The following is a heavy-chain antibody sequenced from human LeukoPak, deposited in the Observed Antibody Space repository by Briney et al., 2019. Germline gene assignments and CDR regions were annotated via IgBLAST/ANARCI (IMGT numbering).Heavy chain of an antibody. V-gene: IGHV1-18*01. CDR3: ARVGQTRRRIFEGDYYYYMDV. J-gene: IGHJ6*03. CDR1: GYTFTSYG. D-gene: IGHD2-15*01. Sequence: ASVKVSCKASGYTFTSYGISWVRQAPGQGLEWMGWISAYNGNTNYAQKLQGRVTMTTDTSTSTAYMELRSLSSDDTAVYYCARVGQTRRRIFEGDYYYYMDVWGKGTTVTVSS. CDR2: ISAYNGNT.